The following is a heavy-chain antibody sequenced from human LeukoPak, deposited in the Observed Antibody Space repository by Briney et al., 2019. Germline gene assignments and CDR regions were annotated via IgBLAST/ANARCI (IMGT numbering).Heavy chain of an antibody. V-gene: IGHV3-21*01. D-gene: IGHD5-12*01. CDR1: GFTFSSYS. J-gene: IGHJ3*02. CDR3: GRVKEASAFDI. Sequence: GGSLRLSCAASGFTFSSYSMNWVRQAPGKGLEWVSSISGNSRHIYYADSVKGRFTISRDNAKNSLYLQMNSLRAENTAVYYCGRVKEASAFDIWGQGTMVTVSS. CDR2: ISGNSRHI.